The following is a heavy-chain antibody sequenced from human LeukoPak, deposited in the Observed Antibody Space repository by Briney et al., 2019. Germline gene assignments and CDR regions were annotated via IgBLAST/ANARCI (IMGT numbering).Heavy chain of an antibody. J-gene: IGHJ6*02. D-gene: IGHD3-22*01. CDR1: GYTFTSYG. V-gene: IGHV1-69*13. Sequence: ASVKVSCKASGYTFTSYGISWVRQAPGQGLEWMGGIIPIFGTANYAQKFQGRVTITADESTSTAYMELSSLRSEDTAVYYCARSVEYYYDSSGYYPLFYYYYGMDVWGQGTTVTVSS. CDR3: ARSVEYYYDSSGYYPLFYYYYGMDV. CDR2: IIPIFGTA.